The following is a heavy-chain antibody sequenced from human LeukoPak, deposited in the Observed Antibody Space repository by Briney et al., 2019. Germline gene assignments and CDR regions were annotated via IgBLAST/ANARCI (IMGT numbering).Heavy chain of an antibody. CDR2: ISYDGSNK. V-gene: IGHV3-30-3*01. CDR1: EFTFSSYV. Sequence: PGGSLRLSCAASEFTFSSYVMHWVRQAPGKGLEWVSVISYDGSNKYYAASVKGRFTISRDNSRNTLFLQMHSLRAEDTAVYYCARGGFYYGSGSHSPFDYWGQGTLVTVSS. D-gene: IGHD3-10*01. J-gene: IGHJ4*02. CDR3: ARGGFYYGSGSHSPFDY.